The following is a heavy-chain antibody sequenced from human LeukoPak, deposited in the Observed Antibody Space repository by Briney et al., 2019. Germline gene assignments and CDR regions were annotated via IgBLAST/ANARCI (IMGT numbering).Heavy chain of an antibody. CDR2: IIPIFGTA. J-gene: IGHJ1*01. Sequence: SVKVSCKASGGTVSSCAISWVRQPPGQGLEWMGGIIPIFGTANYAQTFQGRVTITADESTSTAYMELSSRRSEDTAVYYCAREGIAVAGTRYFQHWGQGTLVTVSS. CDR1: GGTVSSCA. V-gene: IGHV1-69*13. CDR3: AREGIAVAGTRYFQH. D-gene: IGHD6-19*01.